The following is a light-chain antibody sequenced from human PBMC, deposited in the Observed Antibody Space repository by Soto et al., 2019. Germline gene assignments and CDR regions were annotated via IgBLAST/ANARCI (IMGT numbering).Light chain of an antibody. CDR2: GAS. CDR1: QSCSSSY. CDR3: QQYGSLPWYT. V-gene: IGKV3-20*01. J-gene: IGKJ2*01. Sequence: EIVLTQSPGTMYLSPGERATLSCRASQSCSSSYLAWYQQNPGQAPRLLSYGASRRATGIPDRFSGSRSGTDFTLTISRLETEDFAVYYCQQYGSLPWYTFGKETKLEIK.